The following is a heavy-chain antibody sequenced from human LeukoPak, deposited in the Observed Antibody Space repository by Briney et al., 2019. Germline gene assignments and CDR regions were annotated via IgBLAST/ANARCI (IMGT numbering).Heavy chain of an antibody. CDR2: NHYTGST. CDR1: GVSISTYY. V-gene: IGHV4-59*01. CDR3: ARGRSGGDWFDS. D-gene: IGHD3-10*01. J-gene: IGHJ5*01. Sequence: SETLSLTCTVFGVSISTYYWTWIRQPPGKGLEWIGYNHYTGSTNHNPSLKSRVTMSVDTSKNQFSLKLSSVTAADTAVYYCARGRSGGDWFDSWGQGTLVTVSS.